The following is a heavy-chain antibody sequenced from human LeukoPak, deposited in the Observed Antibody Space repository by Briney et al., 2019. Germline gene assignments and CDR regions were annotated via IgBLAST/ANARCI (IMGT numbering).Heavy chain of an antibody. CDR2: IIPIFGTA. D-gene: IGHD6-19*01. J-gene: IGHJ4*02. V-gene: IGHV1-69*13. CDR1: GGTFSSYA. Sequence: SVKVSCKASGGTFSSYAISWVRQAPGQGLEWMGGIIPIFGTANYAQKFQGRVTITADESTSTAYMELSSLRSEDTAAYYCARVHLKYSSGWGFDYWGQGTLVTVSS. CDR3: ARVHLKYSSGWGFDY.